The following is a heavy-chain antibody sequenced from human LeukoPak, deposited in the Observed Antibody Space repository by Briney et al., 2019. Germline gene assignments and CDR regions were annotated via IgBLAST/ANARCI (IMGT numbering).Heavy chain of an antibody. J-gene: IGHJ4*02. D-gene: IGHD1-26*01. Sequence: QTSQTLSLTCAVSGGSISRGGYSWSWIRQPPGKGLEWIGYIYHSGSTYYNPSLKSRVTISVDRSKNQFSLKLSSVTAADTAVYYCARARMGDFDYWGQGTLVTVSS. CDR1: GGSISRGGYS. CDR3: ARARMGDFDY. V-gene: IGHV4-30-2*01. CDR2: IYHSGST.